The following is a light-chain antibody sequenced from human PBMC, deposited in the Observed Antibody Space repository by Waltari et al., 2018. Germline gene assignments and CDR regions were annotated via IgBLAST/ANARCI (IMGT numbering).Light chain of an antibody. CDR1: QSIGRY. J-gene: IGKJ1*01. V-gene: IGKV3-20*01. CDR2: EAS. CDR3: QNHERLPAT. Sequence: EIMLTQSPGTLSLSPGERATLSCRANQSIGRYLVWYQQKPGQAPRLLMYEASRRATGIPDRFSGSGSGTDFSLTISRLEPEDFAVYYCQNHERLPATFGQGTKVEIK.